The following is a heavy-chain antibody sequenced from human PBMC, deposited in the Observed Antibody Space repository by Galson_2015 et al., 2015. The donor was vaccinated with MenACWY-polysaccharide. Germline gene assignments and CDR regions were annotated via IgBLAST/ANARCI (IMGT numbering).Heavy chain of an antibody. D-gene: IGHD6-13*01. CDR3: AKVGPRSSWTMGLDY. V-gene: IGHV3-23*01. CDR2: SGSGGGL. CDR1: GFSFCAYG. J-gene: IGHJ4*02. Sequence: SLRLSCAASGFSFCAYGMSWVRQAPGRGLEWVSGSGSGGGLYYADSVKGRFTVSRDNSKNTLYLQMNNLRAEDTAVYYCAKVGPRSSWTMGLDYWGQGTLITVSS.